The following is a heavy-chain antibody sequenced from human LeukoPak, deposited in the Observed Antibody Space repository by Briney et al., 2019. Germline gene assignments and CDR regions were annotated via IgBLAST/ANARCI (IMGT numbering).Heavy chain of an antibody. CDR3: ARDRGVRGVIDY. V-gene: IGHV3-30-3*01. D-gene: IGHD3-10*01. CDR1: GFTFSSYA. CDR2: ISYDGSNK. Sequence: GRSLRLSCAASGFTFSSYAMHWVRQAPGKGLEWVAVISYDGSNKYYADSVKRRFTISRDNSKNTLYLQMNSLRAEDTAVYYCARDRGVRGVIDYWGQGTLVTVSS. J-gene: IGHJ4*02.